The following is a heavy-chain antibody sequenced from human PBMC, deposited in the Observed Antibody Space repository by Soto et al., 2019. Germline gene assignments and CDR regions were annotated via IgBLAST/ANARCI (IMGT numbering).Heavy chain of an antibody. CDR1: GYTFTSHD. CDR3: ARGRCSGGSCYVGMDV. D-gene: IGHD2-15*01. Sequence: ASVKVSCKASGYTFTSHDINWVRQATGQGLEWMGWMNPNSGNTGYAQKFQGRVTMTRNTSISTAYMELSSLRSEDTAVYYCARGRCSGGSCYVGMDVWGQGTTVTVSS. V-gene: IGHV1-8*01. J-gene: IGHJ6*02. CDR2: MNPNSGNT.